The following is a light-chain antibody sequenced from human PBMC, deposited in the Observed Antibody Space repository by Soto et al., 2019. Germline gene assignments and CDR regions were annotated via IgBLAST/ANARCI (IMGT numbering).Light chain of an antibody. Sequence: QSVLTQPPSASGTPGQRVTLSCSGSSSNIVSNTVNWYQQLPGTAPKFIIYLNNQRPSGVPDRFSGSKSGTSASLAISGLQSEDEADYYCAAWADSLNGVVFGGGTKVTV. CDR3: AAWADSLNGVV. J-gene: IGLJ2*01. V-gene: IGLV1-44*01. CDR1: SSNIVSNT. CDR2: LNN.